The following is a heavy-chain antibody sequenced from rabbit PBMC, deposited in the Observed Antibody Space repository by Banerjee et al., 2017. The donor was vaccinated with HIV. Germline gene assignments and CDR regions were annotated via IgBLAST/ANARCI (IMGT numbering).Heavy chain of an antibody. CDR1: GFSFSSSYW. J-gene: IGHJ6*01. CDR3: ARAADGGWGYFSYGMDL. V-gene: IGHV1S40*01. CDR2: IYAGSSGST. Sequence: QSLEESGGDLVKPGASLTLTCTASGFSFSSSYWICWVRQAPGKGLEWIACIYAGSSGSTYYASWAKGRFTISKTSSTTVTLQMTSLTAADTATYFCARAADGGWGYFSYGMDLWGPGTLVTVS. D-gene: IGHD4-1*01.